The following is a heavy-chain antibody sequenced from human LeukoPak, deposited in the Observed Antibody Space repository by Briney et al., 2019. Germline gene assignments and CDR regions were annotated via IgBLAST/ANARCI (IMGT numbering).Heavy chain of an antibody. CDR2: IYRSGST. CDR1: GGSISSGGYS. D-gene: IGHD3-16*01. Sequence: SETLSLTCAVSGGSISSGGYSWSWIRQPPGKGLEWIGYIYRSGSTYYNPSLKSRVTISVDRSKNQFSLKLSSVTAADTAVYYCARDIVGGFAFDIWGQGTMVTVSS. CDR3: ARDIVGGFAFDI. V-gene: IGHV4-30-2*01. J-gene: IGHJ3*02.